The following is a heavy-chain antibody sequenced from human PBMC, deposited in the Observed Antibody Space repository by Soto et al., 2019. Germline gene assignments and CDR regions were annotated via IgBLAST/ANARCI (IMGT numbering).Heavy chain of an antibody. V-gene: IGHV4-34*01. J-gene: IGHJ4*02. CDR1: GGSFSGYY. CDR2: INHSGST. D-gene: IGHD6-13*01. Sequence: SETLSLTCAVYGGSFSGYYWSWIRQPPGKGLEWIGEINHSGSTNYNPSLKSRVTISVDTSKNQFSLKLSSVTAADTAVYYCARGRSSSWYGYWGQGTLVTVSS. CDR3: ARGRSSSWYGY.